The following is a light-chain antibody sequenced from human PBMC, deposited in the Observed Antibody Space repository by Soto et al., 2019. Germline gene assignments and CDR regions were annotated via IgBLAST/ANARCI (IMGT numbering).Light chain of an antibody. Sequence: SALIQPPSASGSPGQSVTISCTGTSSDVGGYNYVSWYQQRPGKAPKLMIYEVSKRPSGVPDRFSGSKSGNTASLTVSGLQAEDEADYYCNSYAGSNNLVFGGGTKLTVL. V-gene: IGLV2-8*01. CDR1: SSDVGGYNY. J-gene: IGLJ2*01. CDR2: EVS. CDR3: NSYAGSNNLV.